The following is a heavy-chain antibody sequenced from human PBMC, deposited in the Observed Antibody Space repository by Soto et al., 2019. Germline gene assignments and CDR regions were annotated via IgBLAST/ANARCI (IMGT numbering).Heavy chain of an antibody. CDR2: ISSDGLKT. D-gene: IGHD2-8*01. CDR1: TFTFNNFN. CDR3: AKGRGLIQNDAFDI. V-gene: IGHV3-30*18. Sequence: QAQLVESGGGVVQPGTSLRLSCVASTFTFNNFNMHWIRQAPGKGLDWLAVISSDGLKTYNPDSVKGRFTISRDKSTNTVSLQMASLTTEDTAVYYCAKGRGLIQNDAFDIWGQGTMVIVSS. J-gene: IGHJ3*02.